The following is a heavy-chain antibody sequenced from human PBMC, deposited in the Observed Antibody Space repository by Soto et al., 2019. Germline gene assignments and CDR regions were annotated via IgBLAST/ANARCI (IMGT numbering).Heavy chain of an antibody. J-gene: IGHJ4*02. CDR2: IYYSGST. Sequence: QVQLQESGPGLVKPSQTLSLTCTVSGGSISTGDYYWSWIRQPPGKGLEWIGYIYYSGSTFYSPTLKSRVTISLNTPKNQFSLRLGSVTAADTAVYYCASEDGYKRTYWGQGTQVTVSS. D-gene: IGHD5-12*01. CDR1: GGSISTGDYY. CDR3: ASEDGYKRTY. V-gene: IGHV4-30-4*01.